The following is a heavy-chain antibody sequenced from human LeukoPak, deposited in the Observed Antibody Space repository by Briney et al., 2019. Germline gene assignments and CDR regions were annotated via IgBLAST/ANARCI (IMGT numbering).Heavy chain of an antibody. Sequence: GGSLRLSCAASGFTFSSYGMHWVRQAPGKGLEWVAVISYDGSNKNYADSVKGRFTISRDNSKNTLYLQMSSLRAEDTAVYYCAKGPWFDPWGQGTLVTVSS. V-gene: IGHV3-30*18. J-gene: IGHJ5*02. CDR3: AKGPWFDP. CDR1: GFTFSSYG. CDR2: ISYDGSNK.